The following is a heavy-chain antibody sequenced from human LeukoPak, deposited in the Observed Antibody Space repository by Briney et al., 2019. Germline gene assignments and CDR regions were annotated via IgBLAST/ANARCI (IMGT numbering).Heavy chain of an antibody. Sequence: PGGSLRLSCAASGFTFNAYTLTWVRQAPGKRPEWLAAVTGGHGVTYYADSVRGRFTISRDNSRNTLYLQMTGVTAEDTAVYYCARDQSTTALSEYWGQGTLVAVSS. D-gene: IGHD1-7*01. CDR3: ARDQSTTALSEY. V-gene: IGHV3-23*01. CDR2: VTGGHGVT. J-gene: IGHJ4*02. CDR1: GFTFNAYT.